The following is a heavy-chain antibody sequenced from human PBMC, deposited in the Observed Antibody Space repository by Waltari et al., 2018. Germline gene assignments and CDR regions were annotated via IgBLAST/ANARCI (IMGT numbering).Heavy chain of an antibody. D-gene: IGHD2-2*01. J-gene: IGHJ5*02. CDR2: IIPILGIA. CDR1: GGTFSSSA. Sequence: QVQLVQSGAEVKKPGSSVKVSCKASGGTFSSSAISWVRQAPGQGLEWMGRIIPILGIANYEQKFQGRVTITADKSTSTAYMELSSLRSEDTAVYYCARGYCSSTSCHYSLDPWGQGTLVTVSS. CDR3: ARGYCSSTSCHYSLDP. V-gene: IGHV1-69*09.